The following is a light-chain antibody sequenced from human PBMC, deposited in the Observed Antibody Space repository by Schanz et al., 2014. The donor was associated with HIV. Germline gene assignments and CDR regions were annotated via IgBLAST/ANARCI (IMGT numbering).Light chain of an antibody. CDR2: GAS. J-gene: IGKJ2*01. Sequence: EFVLTQSPATLSLSPGERATLSCRASQSVSTNSLVWYQQKPGQAPRLLIYGASTRATGIPARFSGSGSGTEFTLTISSLQSEDFALYYCQQYSDWPPSTFGQGTKVEIK. V-gene: IGKV3-15*01. CDR3: QQYSDWPPST. CDR1: QSVSTN.